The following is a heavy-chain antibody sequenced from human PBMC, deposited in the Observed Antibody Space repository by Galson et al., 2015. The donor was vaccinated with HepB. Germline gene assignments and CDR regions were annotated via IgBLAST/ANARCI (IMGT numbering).Heavy chain of an antibody. V-gene: IGHV1-18*01. D-gene: IGHD2-2*01. CDR2: ISAYNGNT. CDR1: GYTFTSYG. CDR3: ARDLDCSSTSCYFSWFDP. Sequence: SVKVSCKASGYTFTSYGISWVRQAPGQGLEWMGWISAYNGNTNYAQKLQGRVTMTTDTSTSTAYMELRSLRSDDTAVYYCARDLDCSSTSCYFSWFDPWGQGTLVTVSS. J-gene: IGHJ5*02.